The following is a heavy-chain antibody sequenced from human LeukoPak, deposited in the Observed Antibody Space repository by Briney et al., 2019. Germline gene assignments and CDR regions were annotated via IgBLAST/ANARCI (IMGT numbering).Heavy chain of an antibody. CDR2: IKQDGSEK. CDR1: GFSVSSYW. CDR3: ARDVFDY. V-gene: IGHV3-7*04. J-gene: IGHJ4*02. Sequence: GGSLRLSCAASGFSVSSYWMSWVRQAPGKGLEWVDNIKQDGSEKHYVDSVKGRFTISRDNAKNSLYLQMNSLRVEDTAVYYCARDVFDYWGQGTLVTVSS.